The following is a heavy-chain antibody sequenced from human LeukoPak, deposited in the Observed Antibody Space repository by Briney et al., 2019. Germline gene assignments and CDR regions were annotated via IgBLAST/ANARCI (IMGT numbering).Heavy chain of an antibody. CDR2: INHSGST. CDR3: ARGRTSSGRFKRGSSLGPKVFAY. CDR1: GGSFSGYY. V-gene: IGHV4-34*01. Sequence: SETLSLTCAVYGGSFSGYYWSWIRQPPGKGLEWIGEINHSGSTNYNPSLKSRVTISVDTSKNQFSLKLSSVTAADTAVYYCARGRTSSGRFKRGSSLGPKVFAYWGLGTLVTVSS. D-gene: IGHD6-19*01. J-gene: IGHJ4*02.